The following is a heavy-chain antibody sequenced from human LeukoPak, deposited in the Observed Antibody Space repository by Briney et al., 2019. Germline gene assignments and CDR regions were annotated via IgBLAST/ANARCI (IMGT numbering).Heavy chain of an antibody. CDR3: ARGLLSFMRSDYSNYWDNWFDP. V-gene: IGHV1-69*06. J-gene: IGHJ5*02. D-gene: IGHD4-11*01. CDR2: IIPIFGTA. Sequence: ASVKVSCKASGGTFSSYAISWVRQAPGQGLEWMGGIIPIFGTANYAQKFRGRVTITADKSTRTAYMELSSLRSDDTAVYYCARGLLSFMRSDYSNYWDNWFDPWGQGTLVTVSS. CDR1: GGTFSSYA.